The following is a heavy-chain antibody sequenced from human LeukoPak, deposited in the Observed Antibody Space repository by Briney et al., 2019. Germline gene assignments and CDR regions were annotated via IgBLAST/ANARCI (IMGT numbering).Heavy chain of an antibody. CDR3: AKVSSGSDWYLFDY. V-gene: IGHV3-23*01. D-gene: IGHD6-19*01. CDR2: ISAGGAGT. J-gene: IGHJ4*02. CDR1: GFTFSSYA. Sequence: GGSLRLSCAASGFTFSSYAMSWVRQAPGKGLEWVSSISAGGAGTYYADSVKGRFTISRSNSGNTVSLQMNSLRAEDTAVYYCAKVSSGSDWYLFDYWGQGALVTVSS.